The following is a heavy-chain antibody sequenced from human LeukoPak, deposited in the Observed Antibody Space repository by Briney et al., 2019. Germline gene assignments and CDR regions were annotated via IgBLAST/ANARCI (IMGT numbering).Heavy chain of an antibody. CDR2: TRKKANSYTT. D-gene: IGHD3-22*01. CDR1: GFTFSDHY. Sequence: GGSLRLSCAASGFTFSDHYIDWVRQAPGKGLEWVGRTRKKANSYTTEYAASVKGRFTISRDESKKCLYPQMNSLKTVDTAVYYCARITYYYDSSGYSDAFDIWGQGTMVTVSS. V-gene: IGHV3-72*01. CDR3: ARITYYYDSSGYSDAFDI. J-gene: IGHJ3*02.